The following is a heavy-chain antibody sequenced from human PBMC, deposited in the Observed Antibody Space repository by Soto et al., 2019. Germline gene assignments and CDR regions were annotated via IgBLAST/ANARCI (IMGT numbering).Heavy chain of an antibody. V-gene: IGHV1-18*04. CDR2: ISGNNGAK. J-gene: IGHJ5*01. Sequence: QVQLMQSGAEVKKPGAPVKVSCKASGYTFAHYGISWVRQAPGQGLERMGWISGNNGAKNHAPKMHGRVTMTIDTTTDTAYMDLRSLTSDDTAVYFCARDLKYCRVLSNWFDSWGQGTLVIVSS. CDR3: ARDLKYCRVLSNWFDS. CDR1: GYTFAHYG. D-gene: IGHD2-8*02.